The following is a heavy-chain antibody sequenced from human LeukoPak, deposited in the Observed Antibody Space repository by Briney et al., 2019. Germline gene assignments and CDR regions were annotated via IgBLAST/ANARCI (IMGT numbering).Heavy chain of an antibody. CDR3: AREVYYDNSGYCRYFDL. CDR1: GFTFSSYS. J-gene: IGHJ2*01. Sequence: GGSLRLSCAASGFTFSSYSMNWVRQAPGKGLEWVSSISTSSTFIYYADSVKGRFTISRDNAKNSLHLQMNSLRAEDTAVYYCAREVYYDNSGYCRYFDLWGRGTLVTVSS. V-gene: IGHV3-21*01. CDR2: ISTSSTFI. D-gene: IGHD3-22*01.